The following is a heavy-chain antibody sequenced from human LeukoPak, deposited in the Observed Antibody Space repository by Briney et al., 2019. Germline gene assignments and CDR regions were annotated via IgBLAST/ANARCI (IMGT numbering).Heavy chain of an antibody. CDR3: VRGRGSSWYFDY. CDR1: GFTFSRYG. V-gene: IGHV3-33*08. D-gene: IGHD6-13*01. J-gene: IGHJ4*02. Sequence: GRSLRLSCAPSGFTFSRYGMHWVRQAPGKGLEWVAVIWDDGSNQKYADSVKGRFTISRDNSKNTLYLQMNSLRAEDTAVYYCVRGRGSSWYFDYWGQGTLVTVSS. CDR2: IWDDGSNQ.